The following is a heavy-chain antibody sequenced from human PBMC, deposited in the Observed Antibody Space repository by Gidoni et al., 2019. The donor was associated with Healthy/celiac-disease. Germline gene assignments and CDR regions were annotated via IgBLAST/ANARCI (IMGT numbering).Heavy chain of an antibody. Sequence: EVQLVESGGGLVKPGGSLRLSCAASGFTFSSYRMNWVRQAPGKGLEWVSSISSSSSYIYYADSVKVRFTISRDNAKNSLYLQMNSLRAEDTAVYYCARDRKDCSSTSCSTDYYYYYGMDVLGQGTTVTVSS. CDR1: GFTFSSYR. J-gene: IGHJ6*02. D-gene: IGHD2-2*01. CDR3: ARDRKDCSSTSCSTDYYYYYGMDV. CDR2: ISSSSSYI. V-gene: IGHV3-21*01.